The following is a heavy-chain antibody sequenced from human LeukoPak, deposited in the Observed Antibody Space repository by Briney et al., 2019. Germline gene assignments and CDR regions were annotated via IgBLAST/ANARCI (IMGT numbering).Heavy chain of an antibody. Sequence: GGSLRLSGAASGFTFSDYYMSWIRQAPGKGLEWVSYISSSSSYTNYADSVKGRFTISRDNAKNSLYLQMSSLRAEDTAVYYCARDLAKDYDILTGYDYWGQGTLVTVSS. J-gene: IGHJ4*02. CDR1: GFTFSDYY. D-gene: IGHD3-9*01. V-gene: IGHV3-11*06. CDR2: ISSSSSYT. CDR3: ARDLAKDYDILTGYDY.